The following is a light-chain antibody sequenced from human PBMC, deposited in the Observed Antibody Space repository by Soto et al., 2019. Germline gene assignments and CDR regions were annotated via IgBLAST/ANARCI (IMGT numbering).Light chain of an antibody. CDR2: VND. Sequence: QSVLAQPPSASGTPGQRVTIPCFGGSSNMGTNTVGWYQQLPGAAPKVLIYVNDKRPSGVPDRFSGSNSGTSASLTISGRQSEDDADYYCVAWDDNLDAHVFGTGTKLPVL. CDR3: VAWDDNLDAHV. V-gene: IGLV1-44*01. CDR1: SSNMGTNT. J-gene: IGLJ1*01.